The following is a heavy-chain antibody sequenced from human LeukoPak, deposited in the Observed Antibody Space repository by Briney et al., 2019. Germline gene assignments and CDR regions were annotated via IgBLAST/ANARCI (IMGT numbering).Heavy chain of an antibody. D-gene: IGHD1-26*01. CDR1: GFTFSSYS. J-gene: IGHJ4*02. Sequence: GGSLRLSCAASGFTFSSYSMNWVRQAPGKGLEWVSHITASGTAMFYADSVRGRFTISRDNAKNSLYLQMNSLRDEDTAVYYCASSGSYRFDHWGQGTLVTVSS. V-gene: IGHV3-48*02. CDR3: ASSGSYRFDH. CDR2: ITASGTAM.